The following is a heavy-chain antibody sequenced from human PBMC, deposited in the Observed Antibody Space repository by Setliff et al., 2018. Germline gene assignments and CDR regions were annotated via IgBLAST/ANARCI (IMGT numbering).Heavy chain of an antibody. CDR3: AKRGPYCSGGTCHYYFDY. CDR2: IKEDGSQR. D-gene: IGHD2-15*01. Sequence: GGSLRLSCAASGFDFKTHWMDWARQAPGKGLEWVANIKEDGSQRNYVDAVRGRFTVSRDNARNLLYLEMNSLRAEDTAVYYCAKRGPYCSGGTCHYYFDYWGQGTLVTVSS. J-gene: IGHJ4*02. CDR1: GFDFKTHW. V-gene: IGHV3-7*03.